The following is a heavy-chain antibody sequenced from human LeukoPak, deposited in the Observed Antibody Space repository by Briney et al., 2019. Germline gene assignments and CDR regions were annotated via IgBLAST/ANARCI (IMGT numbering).Heavy chain of an antibody. CDR1: GLNFSNSW. CDR3: TTVHLRVMYYDSRYY. Sequence: MPGGSLRLSCAASGLNFSNSWMSGVRQAPGKGLEGVGCIKSEADGATTDCAATVNGTFRISRADSKHTLYLQMNSLKSAESAVYYCTTVHLRVMYYDSRYYWGKGTLVTVSS. J-gene: IGHJ4*02. V-gene: IGHV3-15*01. D-gene: IGHD3-22*01. CDR2: IKSEADGATT.